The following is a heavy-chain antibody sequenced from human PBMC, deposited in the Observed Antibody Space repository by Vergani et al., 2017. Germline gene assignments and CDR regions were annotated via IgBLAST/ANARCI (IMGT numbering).Heavy chain of an antibody. CDR1: SFKLGDYG. CDR2: TWYEGNNN. Sequence: VQLMESGGGLVQPGGSLRLSCTPSSFKLGDYGMHWVRQAPGRGLEWVSMTWYEGNNNYYADSVKGRFTISKDISKNTLYLQMNSLRGDDTAVYYCARETRDTPSSLDYLGQGTLVTVSS. CDR3: ARETRDTPSSLDY. J-gene: IGHJ4*02. V-gene: IGHV3-33*01. D-gene: IGHD5-24*01.